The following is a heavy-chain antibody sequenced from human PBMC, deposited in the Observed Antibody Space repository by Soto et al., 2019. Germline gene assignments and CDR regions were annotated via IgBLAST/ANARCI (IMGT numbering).Heavy chain of an antibody. J-gene: IGHJ3*02. CDR3: ARPSPTTLRLPTQDAFDI. CDR1: GGSISSSSYY. CDR2: IYYSGST. D-gene: IGHD4-17*01. Sequence: QLQLQESGPGLVKPSETLSLTCTVSGGSISSSSYYWGWIRQPPGKGLEWIGSIYYSGSTYYNPSLKSRVTISVDTSKNPFSLKLSSVTATDTAVYYCARPSPTTLRLPTQDAFDIWGQGTMVTVSS. V-gene: IGHV4-39*01.